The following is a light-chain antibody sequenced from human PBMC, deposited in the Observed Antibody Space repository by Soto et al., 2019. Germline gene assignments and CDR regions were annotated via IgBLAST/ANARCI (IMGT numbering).Light chain of an antibody. J-gene: IGKJ1*01. V-gene: IGKV2-28*01. CDR3: MQALPTPRT. CDR2: LGS. Sequence: DIVMNHAPLSLPFTPGEPASISCRSSQSLLHSNGYNYLDWYLQKPGQSPQSRIYLGSTRAFGVPYLFRGSGSGTDFTLKIRRVEAEDVGVYYCMQALPTPRTFGQGTKWE. CDR1: QSLLHSNGYNY.